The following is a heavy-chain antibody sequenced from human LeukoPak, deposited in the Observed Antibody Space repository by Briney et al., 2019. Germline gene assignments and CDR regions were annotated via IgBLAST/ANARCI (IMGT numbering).Heavy chain of an antibody. CDR3: VRDKVVGPTLFDY. V-gene: IGHV3-21*01. CDR2: ISGGSSYI. D-gene: IGHD1-26*01. J-gene: IGHJ4*02. CDR1: GFTFNIYT. Sequence: GGSLRLSCVGSGFTFNIYTMNWVRQAPGKGLEWVSSISGGSSYIYSADSMKGRFTISRDNAKNSLYLQMDSLRAEDTAVYYCVRDKVVGPTLFDYWGQGTLVTVSS.